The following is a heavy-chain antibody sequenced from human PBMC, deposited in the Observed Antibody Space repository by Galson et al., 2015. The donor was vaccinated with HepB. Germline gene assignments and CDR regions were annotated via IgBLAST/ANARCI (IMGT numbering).Heavy chain of an antibody. Sequence: SVKVSCKASGGTFSSYAISWVRQAPGQGLEWMGGIIPIFGTANYAQKFQGRVTITADESTSTAYMELSSLRSEDTAVYYCARGYYYDSSGYYHEHDYWGQGTLVTVSS. D-gene: IGHD3-22*01. CDR2: IIPIFGTA. J-gene: IGHJ4*02. V-gene: IGHV1-69*13. CDR3: ARGYYYDSSGYYHEHDY. CDR1: GGTFSSYA.